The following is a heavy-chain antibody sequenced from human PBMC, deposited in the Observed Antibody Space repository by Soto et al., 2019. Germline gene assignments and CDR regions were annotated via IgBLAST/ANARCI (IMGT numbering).Heavy chain of an antibody. CDR2: ISAHNGNT. V-gene: IGHV1-18*01. Sequence: QVHLVQSGAEVKKPGAAVKVSCKGSGYTFTTYGITWVRQAPGQGLEWMGWISAHNGNTNYAQKRQGRVTVTRDPSTSTAYMELRSMRSDYTAVYYCARGRYGEYWGQGALVTVSS. D-gene: IGHD3-10*01. CDR1: GYTFTTYG. CDR3: ARGRYGEY. J-gene: IGHJ4*02.